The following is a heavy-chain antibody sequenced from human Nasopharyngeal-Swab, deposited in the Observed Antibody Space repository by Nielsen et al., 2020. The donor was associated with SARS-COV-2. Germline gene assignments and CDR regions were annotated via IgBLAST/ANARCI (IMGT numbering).Heavy chain of an antibody. Sequence: GESLKISCAASGFTFSSYEMNWVRQAPGKGLEWVSYINSNGGTIYYADSVKGRFTISRDNAKSSLYLQMNRLRVEDTGVYYCASDSTRRHDYWGQGTLVTVSS. CDR3: ASDSTRRHDY. V-gene: IGHV3-48*03. CDR1: GFTFSSYE. D-gene: IGHD6-6*01. CDR2: INSNGGTI. J-gene: IGHJ4*02.